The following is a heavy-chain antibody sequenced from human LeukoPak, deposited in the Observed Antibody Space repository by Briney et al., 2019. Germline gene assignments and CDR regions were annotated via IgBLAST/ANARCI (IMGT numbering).Heavy chain of an antibody. CDR3: ARGGITMIVNWFDP. J-gene: IGHJ5*02. CDR1: GYKFIGYY. D-gene: IGHD3-22*01. CDR2: INPNSGDT. Sequence: ASVKVSCKASGYKFIGYYMHWVRQAPGQGLEWMGWINPNSGDTNYAQKFQGRVTMTTDTSTGTAYMELRSLRSDDTAVYYCARGGITMIVNWFDPWGQGTLVTVSS. V-gene: IGHV1-2*02.